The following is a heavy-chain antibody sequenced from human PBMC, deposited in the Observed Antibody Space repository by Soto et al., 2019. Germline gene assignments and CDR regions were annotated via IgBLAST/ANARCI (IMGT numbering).Heavy chain of an antibody. CDR1: GGSISSSY. J-gene: IGHJ3*02. D-gene: IGHD1-26*01. CDR2: IYDSGST. Sequence: PSETLSLTCTVSGGSISSSYWSWIRQPPGRGLEWIGYIYDSGSTYYNSSLKSRVTMSVDTSKNQFSLKLSSVTAADTAVYYCATWALPDAFDIWGQGTMVTVSS. CDR3: ATWALPDAFDI. V-gene: IGHV4-59*08.